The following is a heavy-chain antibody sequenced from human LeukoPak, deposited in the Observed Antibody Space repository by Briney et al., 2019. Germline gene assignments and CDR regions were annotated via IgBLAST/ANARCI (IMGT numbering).Heavy chain of an antibody. Sequence: GRSLRLSCAASGFTFSSYAMHWVRQAPGKGLEWVAVISYGGSNKYYADSVKGRFTISRDNSKNTLYLQMNSLRAEDTAVYYCASEYCSSTSCFKYFDYWGQGTLVTVSS. CDR1: GFTFSSYA. D-gene: IGHD2-2*01. J-gene: IGHJ4*02. CDR2: ISYGGSNK. CDR3: ASEYCSSTSCFKYFDY. V-gene: IGHV3-30*01.